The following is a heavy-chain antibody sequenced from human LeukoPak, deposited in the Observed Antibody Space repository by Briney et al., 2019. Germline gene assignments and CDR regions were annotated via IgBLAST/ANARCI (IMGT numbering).Heavy chain of an antibody. CDR3: ARVDSWYSDY. J-gene: IGHJ4*02. D-gene: IGHD6-13*01. Sequence: SETLSLTCTVFGGSISSYYWSWIRQPPGKGLEWIGYIYYSGSTNYNPSLKSRVTISVDTSKNQFSLKLSSVTAADTAVYYCARVDSWYSDYWGQGTLVTVSS. V-gene: IGHV4-59*01. CDR1: GGSISSYY. CDR2: IYYSGST.